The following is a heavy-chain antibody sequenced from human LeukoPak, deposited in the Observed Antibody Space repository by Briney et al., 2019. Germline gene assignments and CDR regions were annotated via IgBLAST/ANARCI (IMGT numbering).Heavy chain of an antibody. D-gene: IGHD5-18*01. CDR3: ARGHRPRGYSYGYYYYYGMDV. V-gene: IGHV4-30-2*01. CDR2: IYHSGST. Sequence: PSQTLSLTCAVSGGSISSGGYSWSWIRQPPGKGLEWIGYIYHSGSTYYNPSLKSRVTISVDTSKNQFSLKLSSVTAADTAVYYCARGHRPRGYSYGYYYYYGMDVWGQGTTVTVSS. J-gene: IGHJ6*02. CDR1: GGSISSGGYS.